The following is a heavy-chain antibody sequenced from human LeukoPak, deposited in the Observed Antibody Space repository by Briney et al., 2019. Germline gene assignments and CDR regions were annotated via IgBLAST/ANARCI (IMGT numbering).Heavy chain of an antibody. CDR2: IDSSDSYT. J-gene: IGHJ4*02. Sequence: RGESLKISCKGSGYSITSYWISWVRQMPGKGLEWMGRIDSSDSYTNYSPSFQGHVTISADNSISTAYLQWSRLKASDTAMYYCARHSSIGYSGYEDYFDYWGQGTLVTVSS. CDR3: ARHSSIGYSGYEDYFDY. D-gene: IGHD5-12*01. CDR1: GYSITSYW. V-gene: IGHV5-10-1*01.